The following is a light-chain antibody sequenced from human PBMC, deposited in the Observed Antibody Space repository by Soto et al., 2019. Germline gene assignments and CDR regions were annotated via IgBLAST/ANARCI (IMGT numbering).Light chain of an antibody. Sequence: DIQMTQSPSSLSASVGDSVAISCRASQKISNYLNWYEQKPGKAHKLLIYAASSLKSGVPSRLGGSGSGTDFTLTISSLQSEDLPTYYCKQSYSTLWTFGQGTRWIS. CDR2: AAS. V-gene: IGKV1-39*01. CDR3: KQSYSTLWT. J-gene: IGKJ1*01. CDR1: QKISNY.